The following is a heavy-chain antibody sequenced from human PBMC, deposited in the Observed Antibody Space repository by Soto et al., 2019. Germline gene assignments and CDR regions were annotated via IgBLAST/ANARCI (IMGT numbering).Heavy chain of an antibody. CDR1: GFTFDDYG. Sequence: GGSLRLSCAASGFTFDDYGMSWVRQAPGKGLEWVSGINWNGGSTGYADSVKGRFTISRDNAKNSLYPQMNSLRAEDTALYHCARDLNGYAPKDNWFDPWGQGTLVTVSS. CDR3: ARDLNGYAPKDNWFDP. D-gene: IGHD2-2*01. J-gene: IGHJ5*02. V-gene: IGHV3-20*01. CDR2: INWNGGST.